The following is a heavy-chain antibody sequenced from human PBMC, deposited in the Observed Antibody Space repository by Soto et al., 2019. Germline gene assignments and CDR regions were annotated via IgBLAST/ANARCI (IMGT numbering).Heavy chain of an antibody. CDR3: AKDRNYYDSSGYYHYYFDY. D-gene: IGHD3-22*01. J-gene: IGHJ4*02. CDR2: ISGSGGST. V-gene: IGHV3-23*01. CDR1: GFTFSSYA. Sequence: GGSLRLSCAASGFTFSSYAMSWVRQAPGKGLEWVSAISGSGGSTYYADSVKGRFTISRDNSKNTLYLQMNSLRAEETAVYYCAKDRNYYDSSGYYHYYFDYWGQGTLVTVSS.